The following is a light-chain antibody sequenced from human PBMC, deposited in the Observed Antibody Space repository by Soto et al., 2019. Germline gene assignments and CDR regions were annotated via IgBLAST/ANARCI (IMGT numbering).Light chain of an antibody. V-gene: IGKV1-27*01. Sequence: GDRVTITCRPSRGIGNALAWYQQKPGTVPKLLIHSASTLQSGVPSRFSGSGSGTDFTLTISSLQPEDVASYYCLQDYNYPYTFGQGTRLEIK. CDR3: LQDYNYPYT. CDR1: RGIGNA. J-gene: IGKJ5*01. CDR2: SAS.